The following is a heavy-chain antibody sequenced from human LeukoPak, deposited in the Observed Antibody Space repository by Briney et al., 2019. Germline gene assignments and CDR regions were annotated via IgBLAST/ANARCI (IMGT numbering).Heavy chain of an antibody. D-gene: IGHD2-15*01. Sequence: PGGSLRLSCAASEFTFSNYAMSWVRQAPGRGLEWVSAIGGSGGSTYYAHSVKGRFTISRANSKNTLYLQMNSLRAEDTAVYYCAFTVYCSDGYCYPHDAFDIWGQGTVVTVSS. V-gene: IGHV3-23*01. CDR2: IGGSGGST. CDR3: AFTVYCSDGYCYPHDAFDI. J-gene: IGHJ3*02. CDR1: EFTFSNYA.